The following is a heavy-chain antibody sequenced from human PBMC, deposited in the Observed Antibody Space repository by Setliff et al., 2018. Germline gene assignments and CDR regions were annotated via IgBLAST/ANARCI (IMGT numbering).Heavy chain of an antibody. D-gene: IGHD3-10*01. Sequence: ASVKVSCKASGYTFTSYYMYWLRQAPGQGPEWTGIINIGGGSASYAQKFQDRVTMTRDTSTNTVYMEVSSLTSDDSAVYYCATWLVAYFASGTFPFWGQGTRVTSPQ. V-gene: IGHV1-46*01. CDR1: GYTFTSYY. J-gene: IGHJ4*02. CDR3: ATWLVAYFASGTFPF. CDR2: INIGGGSA.